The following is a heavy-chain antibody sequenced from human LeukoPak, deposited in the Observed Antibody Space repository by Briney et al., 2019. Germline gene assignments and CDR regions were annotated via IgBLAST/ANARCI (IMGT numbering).Heavy chain of an antibody. CDR1: GYTFTGYY. J-gene: IGHJ4*02. D-gene: IGHD2-2*01. CDR3: ARFTYCSSTSCYPFDY. Sequence: ASVKVSCKASGYTFTGYYMHWVRQAPGQGLEWMGRINPNSGGTNYAQKFQGRVTMTRDTSISTAYMELSRLRSDDTAAYYCARFTYCSSTSCYPFDYWGQGTLVTVSS. CDR2: INPNSGGT. V-gene: IGHV1-2*06.